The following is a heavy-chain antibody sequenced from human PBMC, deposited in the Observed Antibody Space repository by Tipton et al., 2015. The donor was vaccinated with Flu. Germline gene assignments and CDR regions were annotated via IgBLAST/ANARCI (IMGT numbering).Heavy chain of an antibody. Sequence: TLSLTCAVYGGSFRGYYWNWIRQPPGKGLEWIGEINDIGSTNYNPSLKSRVTISVDTSKNQFSLILGSLTAADTSVYYCAKRGYSYGNDYWGQGTLVTVSS. CDR2: INDIGST. CDR1: GGSFRGYY. V-gene: IGHV4-34*01. CDR3: AKRGYSYGNDY. J-gene: IGHJ4*02. D-gene: IGHD5-18*01.